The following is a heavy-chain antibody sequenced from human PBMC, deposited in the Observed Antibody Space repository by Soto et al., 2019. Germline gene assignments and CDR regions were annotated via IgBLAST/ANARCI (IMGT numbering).Heavy chain of an antibody. Sequence: QTLSLTCDISGDSVSSNSAAWNWIRQTPSRGLEWLGRTYYRSKWYINYAVSVKSRITVNPDTSKNQFSLQLNSVTPEDTAVYYCARGSWDDVTGHYYMDVWGKGTTVTVSS. D-gene: IGHD1-1*01. CDR1: GDSVSSNSAA. CDR3: ARGSWDDVTGHYYMDV. CDR2: TYYRSKWYI. J-gene: IGHJ6*03. V-gene: IGHV6-1*01.